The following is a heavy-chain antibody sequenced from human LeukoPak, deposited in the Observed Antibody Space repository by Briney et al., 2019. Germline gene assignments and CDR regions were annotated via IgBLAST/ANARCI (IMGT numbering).Heavy chain of an antibody. D-gene: IGHD3-22*01. V-gene: IGHV3-7*01. Sequence: GGSLRLSCAASGFTFSSYWMSWVRQAPGKGLEWVANIKQDGSEKYYVDSVKGRFTISRDNSKNTLYLQMNSLRAEDTAVYYCAKELSLRSGYDTTYYYDSSGYYPSRAFDIWGQGTMVTVSS. CDR1: GFTFSSYW. CDR2: IKQDGSEK. CDR3: AKELSLRSGYDTTYYYDSSGYYPSRAFDI. J-gene: IGHJ3*02.